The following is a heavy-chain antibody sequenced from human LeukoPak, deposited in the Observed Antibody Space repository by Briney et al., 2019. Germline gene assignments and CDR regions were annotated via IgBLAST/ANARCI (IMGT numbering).Heavy chain of an antibody. V-gene: IGHV3-66*01. Sequence: GGSLRLSCAASGLTVSSTYMSWVRQAPGKGLEWVSVIYSGGSTYYADSVKGRFTISRDNSKNTLYLQMNSLRAEDTAVYYCARSGSSSGSFSISYFDYWGQGTLVTVSS. CDR3: ARSGSSSGSFSISYFDY. D-gene: IGHD1-26*01. J-gene: IGHJ4*02. CDR2: IYSGGST. CDR1: GLTVSSTY.